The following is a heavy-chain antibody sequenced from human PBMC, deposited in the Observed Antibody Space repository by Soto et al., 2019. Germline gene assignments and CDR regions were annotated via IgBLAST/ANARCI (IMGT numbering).Heavy chain of an antibody. CDR2: ISSSSSYI. D-gene: IGHD2-2*01. Sequence: GGSLRLSCAASGFTFSSYSMNWVRQAPGKGLEWVSSISSSSSYIYYADSVKGRFTISRDNAKNSLYLQMNSLRAEDTAVYYFARVYCSSTSCYGFYYGMDVWGQGTTVTVSS. CDR3: ARVYCSSTSCYGFYYGMDV. CDR1: GFTFSSYS. J-gene: IGHJ6*02. V-gene: IGHV3-21*01.